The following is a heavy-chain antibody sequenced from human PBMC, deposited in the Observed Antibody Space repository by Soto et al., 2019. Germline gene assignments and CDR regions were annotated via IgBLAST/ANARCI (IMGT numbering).Heavy chain of an antibody. V-gene: IGHV3-23*01. CDR3: AKDALYNYENLNY. Sequence: EVQLLESGGDLVQPGGSLRLSCAASGFTFTSFAMSWVRQAPGKGLEWISCLSGSGNEISYADSVKGRFTISRDNPKNTVYLHMSSLRAEDTAVYYCAKDALYNYENLNYWGQGTLVTVSS. CDR2: LSGSGNEI. J-gene: IGHJ4*02. D-gene: IGHD5-18*01. CDR1: GFTFTSFA.